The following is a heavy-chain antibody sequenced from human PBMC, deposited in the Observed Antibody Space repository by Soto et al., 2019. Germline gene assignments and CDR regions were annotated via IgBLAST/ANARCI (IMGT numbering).Heavy chain of an antibody. CDR3: ARAEAGDYDFWSGYSYYYGMDV. V-gene: IGHV3-7*05. CDR1: GFTFSSYW. Sequence: GGSLRLSCAASGFTFSSYWMSWVRQAPGKGLEWVANIKQDGSGKYYVDSVKGRFTISRDNAKNSLYLQMNSLRAEDTAVYYCARAEAGDYDFWSGYSYYYGMDVWGQGTTVTVSS. D-gene: IGHD3-3*01. CDR2: IKQDGSGK. J-gene: IGHJ6*02.